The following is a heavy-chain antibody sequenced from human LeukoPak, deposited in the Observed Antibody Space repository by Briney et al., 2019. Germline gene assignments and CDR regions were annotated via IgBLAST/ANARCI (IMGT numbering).Heavy chain of an antibody. V-gene: IGHV3-11*04. CDR1: GFTFSDYY. Sequence: GGSLRLSCAASGFTFSDYYMSWIRQAPGKGLEWVSYISSSSSTIYYADSVKGRFTISRDNAKNSLYLQMNSLRAEDTAVYYCARGYSYVRNHFDYWGQGTLVTVSS. J-gene: IGHJ4*02. D-gene: IGHD5-18*01. CDR2: ISSSSSTI. CDR3: ARGYSYVRNHFDY.